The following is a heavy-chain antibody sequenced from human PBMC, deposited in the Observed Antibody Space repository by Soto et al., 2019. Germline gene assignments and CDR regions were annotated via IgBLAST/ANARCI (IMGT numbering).Heavy chain of an antibody. V-gene: IGHV3-11*01. Sequence: LRLSCAASGFIFSDYYMSWIRQAPGKGLEWLAYISRDGNAIFYADSVIGRFTVSRDNAKNSLFLQMDDLRAEDTAMFFCARGAEMSSLTKWFDPWGQGTLVTVSS. CDR3: ARGAEMSSLTKWFDP. D-gene: IGHD1-1*01. CDR2: ISRDGNAI. J-gene: IGHJ5*02. CDR1: GFIFSDYY.